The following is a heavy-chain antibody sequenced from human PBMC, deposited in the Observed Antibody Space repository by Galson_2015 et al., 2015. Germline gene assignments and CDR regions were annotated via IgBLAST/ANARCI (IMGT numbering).Heavy chain of an antibody. Sequence: SVKVSCKASGGTFSSYAISWVRQAPGQGLEWMGGIIPIFGTANYAQKFQGRVTITADESTSTAYMELSSLRSEDTAVYYCARVNGGDIVYYYYGMDVWGQGTTVTVSS. D-gene: IGHD2-21*02. V-gene: IGHV1-69*13. CDR2: IIPIFGTA. CDR3: ARVNGGDIVYYYYGMDV. J-gene: IGHJ6*02. CDR1: GGTFSSYA.